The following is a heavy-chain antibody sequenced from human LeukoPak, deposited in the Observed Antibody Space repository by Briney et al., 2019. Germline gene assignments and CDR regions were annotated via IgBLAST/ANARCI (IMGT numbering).Heavy chain of an antibody. CDR1: GYTFTSYD. V-gene: IGHV1-8*01. J-gene: IGHJ6*02. CDR2: MNPNSGNT. Sequence: ASVKVSCKASGYTFTSYDINWVRQATGQGLEWMGWMNPNSGNTGYAQKFQGRVTMTRNTSISIAYMELSSLRSEDTAVYYCARGRHPTLSYYYYYGMDVWGQGTTVTVSS. CDR3: ARGRHPTLSYYYYYGMDV.